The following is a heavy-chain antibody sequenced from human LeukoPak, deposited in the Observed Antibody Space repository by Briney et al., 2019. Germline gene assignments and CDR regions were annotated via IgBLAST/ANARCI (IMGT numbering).Heavy chain of an antibody. V-gene: IGHV4-61*01. CDR1: GGSVSSGSYY. Sequence: PSETLSLTCTVSGGSVSSGSYYWSWIRQPPGKGLEWIGYIYYSGSTNYNPSLKSRVTISVDTSKNQFSLKLSSVTAADTAVYCCARDSVEKSGSYYLAVAGEAYLDVWGQGTTVTVSS. CDR3: ARDSVEKSGSYYLAVAGEAYLDV. D-gene: IGHD1-26*01. J-gene: IGHJ6*02. CDR2: IYYSGST.